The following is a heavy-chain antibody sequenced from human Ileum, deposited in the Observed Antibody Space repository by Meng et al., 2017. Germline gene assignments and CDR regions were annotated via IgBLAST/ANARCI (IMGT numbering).Heavy chain of an antibody. D-gene: IGHD1-26*01. CDR1: GFRFSDYG. Sequence: GESLKISCAASGFRFSDYGMHWVRQAPGKGLEWVAVTWADGFKIYYSDSVRGRFTISRDNSKNTLYLEMTNLRAEDAAVYYCAKDIDPMIEYPGSFGGVDHWGQGTLVTVSS. CDR3: AKDIDPMIEYPGSFGGVDH. J-gene: IGHJ4*01. CDR2: TWADGFKI. V-gene: IGHV3-33*06.